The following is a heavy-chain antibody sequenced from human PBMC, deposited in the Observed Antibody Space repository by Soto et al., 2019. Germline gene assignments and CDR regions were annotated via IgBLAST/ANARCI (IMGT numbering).Heavy chain of an antibody. Sequence: VVSLRLSCAAYGFTFRTYAMNWVRQAPGKGLEWVAVIVGDASSIDYADSVKGRFTISRDNSKNIMYLQMTSLKVEDTATYFCAKDLRPDGRYDLDYWGQGTQVTVSS. CDR2: IVGDASSI. J-gene: IGHJ4*02. CDR3: AKDLRPDGRYDLDY. CDR1: GFTFRTYA. D-gene: IGHD6-19*01. V-gene: IGHV3-23*03.